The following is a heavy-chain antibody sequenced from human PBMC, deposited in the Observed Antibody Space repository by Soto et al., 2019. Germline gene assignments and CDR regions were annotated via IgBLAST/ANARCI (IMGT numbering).Heavy chain of an antibody. CDR1: GFTFSSYA. V-gene: IGHV3-30*03. CDR2: ISYDASNK. D-gene: IGHD6-19*01. J-gene: IGHJ4*02. Sequence: QVQLVESGGTVVQPGTSLRLSCAASGFTFSSYALHWVRQAPGKGLEWVTLISYDASNKYYGNSVKGRFTISRDNSKNTLYLQMDSRRAEDTPVDYCARSSGWGIDYWGQGTLVTVSS. CDR3: ARSSGWGIDY.